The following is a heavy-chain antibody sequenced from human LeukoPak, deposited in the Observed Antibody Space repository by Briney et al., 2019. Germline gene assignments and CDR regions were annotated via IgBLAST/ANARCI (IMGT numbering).Heavy chain of an antibody. Sequence: SETLSLTCTVSGGSISSGGYYWSWIRQHPGKGLEGIGYIYYSGSTYYNPSLKSRVTISVDTSKNQFSLKLSSVTAADTAVYYCAREGAVSPNWFDPWGQGTLVTVSS. J-gene: IGHJ5*02. D-gene: IGHD3-16*01. CDR1: GGSISSGGYY. V-gene: IGHV4-31*03. CDR3: AREGAVSPNWFDP. CDR2: IYYSGST.